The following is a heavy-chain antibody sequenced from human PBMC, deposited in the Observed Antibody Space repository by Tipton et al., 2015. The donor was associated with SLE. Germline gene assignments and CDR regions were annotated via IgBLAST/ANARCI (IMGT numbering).Heavy chain of an antibody. D-gene: IGHD5-24*01. CDR3: ARHLGDGYNLDAFDI. J-gene: IGHJ3*02. CDR2: IYPGDSDT. V-gene: IGHV5-51*01. Sequence: VQLVQSGAEVKKPGESLKISCKASGYSFTSYWIGWVRQMPGKGLEWMGIIYPGDSDTRYSPSFQGHVTISADKSISTAYLQWSSLKASDTAIYYCARHLGDGYNLDAFDIWGQGTMVTVSS. CDR1: GYSFTSYW.